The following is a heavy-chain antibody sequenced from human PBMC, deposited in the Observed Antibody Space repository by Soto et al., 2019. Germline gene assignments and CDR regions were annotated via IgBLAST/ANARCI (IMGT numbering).Heavy chain of an antibody. J-gene: IGHJ4*02. V-gene: IGHV3-23*01. CDR1: GFTFYNYA. Sequence: EVQLLESGGGLVQPGGSLRLSCAASGFTFYNYAMTWVRQAPGKGLEWVSAISGGGDTTSYADSVKGRFTVSRDGSKNTLDLQMSSLRAEDTALYYCAKGRGGSGSLPPRVDFWGQGTLVTVSS. CDR2: ISGGGDTT. D-gene: IGHD3-10*01. CDR3: AKGRGGSGSLPPRVDF.